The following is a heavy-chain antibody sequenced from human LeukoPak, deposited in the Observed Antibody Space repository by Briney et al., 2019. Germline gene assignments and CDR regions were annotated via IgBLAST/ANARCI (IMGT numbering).Heavy chain of an antibody. D-gene: IGHD5-18*01. CDR2: VYYSGST. CDR3: ARGRGYSYGLDY. Sequence: SETLSLTCVVSGGSVSGYYWGWIRQPPGRGLEWIGYVYYSGSTNYNPSFKSRITISVDTSRNQFSLQLSSVTAADTAVYYCARGRGYSYGLDYWGQGTLVTVSS. V-gene: IGHV4-59*02. CDR1: GGSVSGYY. J-gene: IGHJ4*02.